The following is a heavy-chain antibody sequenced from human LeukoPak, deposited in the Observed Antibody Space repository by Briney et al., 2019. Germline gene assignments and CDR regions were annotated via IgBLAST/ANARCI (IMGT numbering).Heavy chain of an antibody. CDR1: GGSISSYY. D-gene: IGHD3-3*01. J-gene: IGHJ5*02. Sequence: SETLSLTCTVSGGSISSYYWSWIRQPPGKGLECIGYIYYSGSTNYNPSLKSRVTISVDTSKNQFSLKLSSVTAADTAVYYCARHSSSYYDFWSGPIWFDPWGQGTLVTVSS. CDR2: IYYSGST. V-gene: IGHV4-59*08. CDR3: ARHSSSYYDFWSGPIWFDP.